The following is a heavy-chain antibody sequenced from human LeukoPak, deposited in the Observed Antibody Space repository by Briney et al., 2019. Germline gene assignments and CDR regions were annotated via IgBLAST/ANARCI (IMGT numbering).Heavy chain of an antibody. V-gene: IGHV1-3*01. CDR3: AREISTIFGVVIRDSGAFDI. Sequence: GASVKVSCKASGYTFTSYAMHWVRQAPGQRLEWMGWINAGNGNTKYSQKFQGRVTITRDTSASTAYMELSSLRSEDTAVYYCAREISTIFGVVIRDSGAFDIWGQGTMVTVSS. D-gene: IGHD3-3*01. CDR2: INAGNGNT. J-gene: IGHJ3*02. CDR1: GYTFTSYA.